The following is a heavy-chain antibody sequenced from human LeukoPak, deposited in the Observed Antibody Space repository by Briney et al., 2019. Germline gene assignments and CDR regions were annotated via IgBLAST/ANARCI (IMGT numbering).Heavy chain of an antibody. CDR2: INPSGGST. V-gene: IGHV1-46*01. Sequence: GASVKVSCKASGYTFTSYYMHWVRQAPGQGLEWMGIINPSGGSTSYAQKFQGRVTMTRDMSTSTVYMELSSPRSEDTAVYYCARSSGAYDFWSGPGAWGQGTLVTVSS. J-gene: IGHJ5*02. CDR1: GYTFTSYY. CDR3: ARSSGAYDFWSGPGA. D-gene: IGHD3-3*01.